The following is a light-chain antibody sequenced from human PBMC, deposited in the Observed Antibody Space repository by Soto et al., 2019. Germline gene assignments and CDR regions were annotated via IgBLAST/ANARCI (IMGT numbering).Light chain of an antibody. CDR1: QSISSW. Sequence: DIQMTQSPSTLSASVGEKVKNNCRASQSISSWLAWYQQKPGKAPKLLIYKASSLESGVPSRFSGSGSGTEFTLTISSLQPDDFATYYCQQYNSYWTFGQGTKVDIK. CDR3: QQYNSYWT. V-gene: IGKV1-5*03. CDR2: KAS. J-gene: IGKJ1*01.